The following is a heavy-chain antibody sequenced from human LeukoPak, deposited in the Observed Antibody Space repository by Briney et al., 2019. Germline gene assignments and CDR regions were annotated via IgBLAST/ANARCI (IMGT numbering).Heavy chain of an antibody. J-gene: IGHJ4*02. CDR1: GGSISSSSYY. V-gene: IGHV4-39*01. Sequence: SETLSLTCTVSGGSISSSSYYWGWIRQPPGKGLEWIGSMYYSGSPYNSPSLKSRVTISVDTSKNQFSLKLSSVTAADTAVYYCARLAATLDYFDYWGQGTLVTVSS. CDR2: MYYSGSP. D-gene: IGHD2-15*01. CDR3: ARLAATLDYFDY.